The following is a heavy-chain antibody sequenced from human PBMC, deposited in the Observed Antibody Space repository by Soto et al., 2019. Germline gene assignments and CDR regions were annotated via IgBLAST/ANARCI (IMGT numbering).Heavy chain of an antibody. D-gene: IGHD5-18*01. J-gene: IGHJ4*01. CDR1: GGSIIRYY. V-gene: IGHV4-59*01. Sequence: SETLSLTCTVSGGSIIRYYWSWIRQPPGKGLEWIGDIYYRGSTNYNPSLKSRVTISVDTSKNQFSLKLNSVTAADTAVYYCASLVAGYSYGEFDDWGHGTLVKVSS. CDR3: ASLVAGYSYGEFDD. CDR2: IYYRGST.